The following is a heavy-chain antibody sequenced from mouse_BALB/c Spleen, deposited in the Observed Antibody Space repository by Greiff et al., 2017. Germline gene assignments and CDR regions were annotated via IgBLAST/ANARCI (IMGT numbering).Heavy chain of an antibody. D-gene: IGHD2-3*01. CDR3: ASYDGYS. J-gene: IGHJ3*01. V-gene: IGHV5-6*01. CDR2: ISSGGSYT. CDR1: GFTFSSYG. Sequence: EVQLVESGGDLVKPGGSLKLSCAASGFTFSSYGMSWVRQTPDKRLEWVATISSGGSYTYYPDSVKGRFTISRDNAKNTLYLQMSSLKSEDTAMYYCASYDGYSGGQGTLVTVSA.